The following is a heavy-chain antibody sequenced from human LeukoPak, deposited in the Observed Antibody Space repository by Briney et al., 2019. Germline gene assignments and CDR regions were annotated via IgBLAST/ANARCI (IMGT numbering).Heavy chain of an antibody. J-gene: IGHJ3*02. CDR1: GGSISRSTYY. V-gene: IGHV4-39*07. D-gene: IGHD3-22*01. CDR3: ARLYDSSGYYHDAFDI. CDR2: IYYSGST. Sequence: KPSETLSLTCTVSGGSISRSTYYWGWIRQPPGKGLEWIGSIYYSGSTYYNPSLKSRVTISVDTSKNQFSLKLSSVTAADTAVYYCARLYDSSGYYHDAFDIWGQGTMVTVSS.